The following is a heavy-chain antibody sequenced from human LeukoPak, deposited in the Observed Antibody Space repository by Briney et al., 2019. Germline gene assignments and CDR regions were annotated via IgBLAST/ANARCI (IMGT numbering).Heavy chain of an antibody. V-gene: IGHV4-30-2*01. D-gene: IGHD5/OR15-5a*01. CDR2: IYRSGTT. Sequence: ETSETLSLTCTVSGGSISSGDYYWSWIRQPPGKGLEWIGYIYRSGTTYYNSSLKSRVTISLDRSKNQFSLKLASVTAADTAVYYCARGVDDYRRNDVDSWGQGTLVTVSS. CDR3: ARGVDDYRRNDVDS. J-gene: IGHJ4*02. CDR1: GGSISSGDYY.